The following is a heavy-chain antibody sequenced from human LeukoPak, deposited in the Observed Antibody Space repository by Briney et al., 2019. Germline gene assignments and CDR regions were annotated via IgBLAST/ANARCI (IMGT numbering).Heavy chain of an antibody. V-gene: IGHV4-39*07. CDR2: IYYSGST. J-gene: IGHJ4*02. D-gene: IGHD3-22*01. Sequence: SETLSLTRTVSGGSVSSSSSYWGWIRQPPGKGLEWIGSIYYSGSTYYNPSLKSRVTISVDTSKNQFSLKLSSVTAADTAVYYCASDYYDSSGYYGFDYWGQGTLVTVSS. CDR3: ASDYYDSSGYYGFDY. CDR1: GGSVSSSSSY.